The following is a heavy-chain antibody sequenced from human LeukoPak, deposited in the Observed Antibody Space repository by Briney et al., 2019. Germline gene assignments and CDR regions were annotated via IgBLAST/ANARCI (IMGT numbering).Heavy chain of an antibody. D-gene: IGHD5-24*01. CDR1: GGTFSSYT. CDR3: ARGVGDGYNWDY. V-gene: IGHV1-69*02. CDR2: IIPILGIA. J-gene: IGHJ4*02. Sequence: SVKVSCKASGGTFSSYTISWVRQAPGQGREWMGRIIPILGIANYAQKFQGRVTITADKSTSTAYMELSSLRSEDTAVYYCARGVGDGYNWDYWGQGTLVTVSS.